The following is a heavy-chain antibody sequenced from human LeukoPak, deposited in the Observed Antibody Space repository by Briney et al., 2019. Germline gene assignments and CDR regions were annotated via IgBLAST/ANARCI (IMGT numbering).Heavy chain of an antibody. Sequence: GGSVRVSCAASGFTFSSYAMIWVRQAAGKGLEWVSAVSGSGGSTFYADSVKGRFTMSRENSKNTVYLQMNSLRAEDTAVYYCAKESSYCTNGVCYSRIFDTWGQGTLVTVSS. CDR3: AKESSYCTNGVCYSRIFDT. CDR1: GFTFSSYA. V-gene: IGHV3-23*01. J-gene: IGHJ5*02. D-gene: IGHD2-8*01. CDR2: VSGSGGST.